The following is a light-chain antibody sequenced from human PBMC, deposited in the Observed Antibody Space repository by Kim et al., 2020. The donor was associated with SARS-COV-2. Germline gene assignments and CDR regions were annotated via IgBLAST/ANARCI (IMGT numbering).Light chain of an antibody. CDR1: QSVSSSY. CDR3: QQDYNLPPIT. CDR2: GAS. V-gene: IGKV3D-7*01. Sequence: PGERVTLSCRASQSVSSSYLTWYQQKPGQAPRLLIYGASTRATGIPAGFSGSGSGTDFTLTISSLQPEDFAVYYCQQDYNLPPITFGQGARLEIK. J-gene: IGKJ5*01.